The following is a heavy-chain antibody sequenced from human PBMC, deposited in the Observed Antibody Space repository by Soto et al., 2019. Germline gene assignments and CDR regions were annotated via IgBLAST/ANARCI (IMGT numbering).Heavy chain of an antibody. CDR3: ANALGLYYFDY. J-gene: IGHJ4*02. CDR2: INAANGNT. V-gene: IGHV1-3*01. D-gene: IGHD3-16*01. Sequence: QVQLVQSGAEVKKPGASVKVSCKASGYTFTSYAMHLVRQAPGQRLEWMGWINAANGNTKSSQKFQGRVTITRDTSASTAYMELSSLRSEDTAVYYCANALGLYYFDYWGQGTLVTVSS. CDR1: GYTFTSYA.